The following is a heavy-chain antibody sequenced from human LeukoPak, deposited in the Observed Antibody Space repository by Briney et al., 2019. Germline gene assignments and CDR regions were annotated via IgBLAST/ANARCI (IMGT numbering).Heavy chain of an antibody. CDR3: AKGPDGYNYPYYFDY. V-gene: IGHV3-23*01. CDR2: INRSGGTT. J-gene: IGHJ4*02. D-gene: IGHD5-24*01. Sequence: GGSLRLSCAASGFTFSLYAVSWVRQAPGKGLEWVSSINRSGGTTYYADSVKGRFTISRDNSKNTLYLQMNSLTAEDAALYYCAKGPDGYNYPYYFDYWGPGTLVTVSS. CDR1: GFTFSLYA.